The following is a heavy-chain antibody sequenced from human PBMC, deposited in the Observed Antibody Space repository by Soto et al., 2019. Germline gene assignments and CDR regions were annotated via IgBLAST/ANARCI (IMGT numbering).Heavy chain of an antibody. V-gene: IGHV1-18*01. Sequence: QVQLVQSGAEVKKPGASVKVSCKTSGYTFHIYGITWVRQAPGRGLEWMGGISTYTGKTDYAQSLQGRVTMTTDTSTGTAYLEVRSLRSDDTAVYFCARDVYSGSGDAFDLWGQGTMVTVSS. D-gene: IGHD6-6*01. CDR1: GYTFHIYG. CDR2: ISTYTGKT. J-gene: IGHJ3*01. CDR3: ARDVYSGSGDAFDL.